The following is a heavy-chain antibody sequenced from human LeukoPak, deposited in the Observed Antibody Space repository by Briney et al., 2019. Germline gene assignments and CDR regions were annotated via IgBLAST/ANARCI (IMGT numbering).Heavy chain of an antibody. D-gene: IGHD2-21*01. Sequence: PGGSLRLSCAASGFTFSSYAMHWVRQAPGKGLEWVANTKPDGSAEYYADSVRGRFTASRDNANNLLYLQMNRLRAEDTAVYYCASIPESGYWGQGTLVTVSS. CDR1: GFTFSSYA. J-gene: IGHJ4*02. CDR3: ASIPESGY. CDR2: TKPDGSAE. V-gene: IGHV3-7*01.